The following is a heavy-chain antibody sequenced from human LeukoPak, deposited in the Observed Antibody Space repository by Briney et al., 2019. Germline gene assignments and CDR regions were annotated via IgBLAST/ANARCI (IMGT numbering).Heavy chain of an antibody. Sequence: GASVKVSCKASGGTFSSYAISWVRQAPGQGLEWMGGIIPIFGTANYAQKFQGRVTITADESTSTAYMELSSLRSEDTAVYYCASGRIAVAGPAYYYYGMDVWGQGTTVTVSS. CDR1: GGTFSSYA. V-gene: IGHV1-69*13. J-gene: IGHJ6*02. D-gene: IGHD6-19*01. CDR2: IIPIFGTA. CDR3: ASGRIAVAGPAYYYYGMDV.